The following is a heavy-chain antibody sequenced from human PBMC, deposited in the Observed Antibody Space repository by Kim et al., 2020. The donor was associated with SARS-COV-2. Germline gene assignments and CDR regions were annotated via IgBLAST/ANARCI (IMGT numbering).Heavy chain of an antibody. V-gene: IGHV3-23*01. CDR1: GFTFSSYA. J-gene: IGHJ3*02. CDR2: ISGSGGST. CDR3: AKSPSLSYGGNSPDAFDI. D-gene: IGHD4-17*01. Sequence: GGSLRLSCAASGFTFSSYAMSWVRQAPGKGLEWVSAISGSGGSTYYADSVKGRFTISRDNSKNTLYLQMNSLRAEDTAVYYCAKSPSLSYGGNSPDAFDIWGQGTMVTVSS.